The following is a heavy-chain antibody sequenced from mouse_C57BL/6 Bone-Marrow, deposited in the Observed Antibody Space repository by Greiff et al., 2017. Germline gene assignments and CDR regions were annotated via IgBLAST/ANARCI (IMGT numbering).Heavy chain of an antibody. J-gene: IGHJ1*03. Sequence: EVKLQESGPGLVKPSQSLSLTCSVTGYSITSGYYWNWIRQFPGNKLEWMGYISYDGSNNYNPSLKNRISITRDTSKNQFFLKLNSVTTEDTATYYCARGELGVYFDVWGTGTTVTVSS. CDR3: ARGELGVYFDV. D-gene: IGHD4-1*01. CDR2: ISYDGSN. CDR1: GYSITSGYY. V-gene: IGHV3-6*01.